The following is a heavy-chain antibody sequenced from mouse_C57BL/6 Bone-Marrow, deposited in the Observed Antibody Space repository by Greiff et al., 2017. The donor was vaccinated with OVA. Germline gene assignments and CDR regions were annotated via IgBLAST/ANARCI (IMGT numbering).Heavy chain of an antibody. CDR1: GYAFTNYL. J-gene: IGHJ1*03. CDR2: INPGSGGT. Sequence: VHLVESGAELVRPGTSVKVSCKASGYAFTNYLIEWVKQRPGQGLEWIGVINPGSGGTNYNEKFKGTATLTADKSSSTAYIQLSSLTSENSAVYFCARSPRYGSRPYWYFDVWGTGTTVTVSS. V-gene: IGHV1-54*01. D-gene: IGHD1-1*01. CDR3: ARSPRYGSRPYWYFDV.